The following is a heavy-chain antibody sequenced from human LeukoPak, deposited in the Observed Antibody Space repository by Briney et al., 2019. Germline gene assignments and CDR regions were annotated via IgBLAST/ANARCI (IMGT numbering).Heavy chain of an antibody. D-gene: IGHD6-13*01. J-gene: IGHJ4*02. CDR2: INHSGST. CDR1: GGSFSGYY. V-gene: IGHV4-34*01. CDR3: ARDQQLAEPRSFDY. Sequence: SETLSLTCAVYGGSFSGYYWSWIRQPPGKGLEWIGEINHSGSTNYNPSLKSRVTISVDTSKNQFSLKLSSVTAADTAVYYCARDQQLAEPRSFDYWGQGTLVTVSS.